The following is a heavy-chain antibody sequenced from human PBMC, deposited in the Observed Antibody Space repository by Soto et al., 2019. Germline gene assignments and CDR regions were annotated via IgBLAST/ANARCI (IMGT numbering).Heavy chain of an antibody. V-gene: IGHV4-39*01. D-gene: IGHD3-22*01. Sequence: SETLSLTCTVSSGTISSRSHYWAWTRQPPGKGLEWIGVIDDSGSTHYSESLKSRVTISVDTSKNQFPLKLSSVTATDTAVYYCARQGRNTRIVLLKHYATDFWGQGTAVTVS. CDR3: ARQGRNTRIVLLKHYATDF. CDR2: IDDSGST. CDR1: SGTISSRSHY. J-gene: IGHJ6*02.